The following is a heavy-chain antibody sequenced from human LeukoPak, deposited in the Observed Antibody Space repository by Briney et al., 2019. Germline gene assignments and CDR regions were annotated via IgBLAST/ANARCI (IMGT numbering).Heavy chain of an antibody. Sequence: ASVKVSCKASGYTFTSYYMHWVRQAPGQGLEWMGWISAYNGNTNYAQKLQGRVTMTTDTSTSTAYMELRSLRSDDTAVYYCARAGRYGSGILDAFDIWGQGTMVTVSS. J-gene: IGHJ3*02. CDR3: ARAGRYGSGILDAFDI. CDR1: GYTFTSYY. CDR2: ISAYNGNT. V-gene: IGHV1-18*04. D-gene: IGHD3-10*01.